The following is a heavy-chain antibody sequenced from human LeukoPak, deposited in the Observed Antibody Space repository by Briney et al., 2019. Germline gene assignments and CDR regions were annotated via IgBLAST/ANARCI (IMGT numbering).Heavy chain of an antibody. CDR2: IYPGDSDT. CDR3: ARLLIVATIPSAFDI. Sequence: GESLKISCKGSGSTFTSYWIGWVRLLPGKGLEWMGIIYPGDSDTRYSASFQGQVTISADKSISTAYLQWSSLKASDTAMYYCARLLIVATIPSAFDIWGQGTMVTISS. J-gene: IGHJ3*02. CDR1: GSTFTSYW. V-gene: IGHV5-51*01. D-gene: IGHD5-12*01.